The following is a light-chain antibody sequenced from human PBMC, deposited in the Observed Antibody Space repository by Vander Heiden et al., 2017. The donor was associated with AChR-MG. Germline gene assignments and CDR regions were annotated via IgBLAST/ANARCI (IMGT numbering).Light chain of an antibody. Sequence: EIALTQSPATLSLSPGERAPPSCWASQSVVNNLGWYQKKPVQAPRHLIYDESNRATRIPARFSGSGSGTDFTLTISSVGREDFAVYYCQQRRFWLTFGGGTKVEIK. CDR1: QSVVNN. CDR2: DES. J-gene: IGKJ4*01. V-gene: IGKV3-11*01. CDR3: QQRRFWLT.